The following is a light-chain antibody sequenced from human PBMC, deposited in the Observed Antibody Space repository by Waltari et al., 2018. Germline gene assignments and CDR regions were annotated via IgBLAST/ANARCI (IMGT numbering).Light chain of an antibody. J-gene: IGKJ1*01. CDR1: QDIRNY. CDR3: QQYKDLPRT. V-gene: IGKV1-33*01. CDR2: DAF. Sequence: DIQMTQSPSSMSASVGDRVSITCQASQDIRNYLSWYQQKPGKAPKLLIYDAFNLQTGVPSRFSGSASGTDFTFTISSLQPEDIATYYFQQYKDLPRTFGQGTKVEVK.